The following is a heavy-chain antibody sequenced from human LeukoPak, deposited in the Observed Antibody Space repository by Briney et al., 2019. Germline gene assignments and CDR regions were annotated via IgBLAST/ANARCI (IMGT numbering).Heavy chain of an antibody. J-gene: IGHJ4*02. V-gene: IGHV3-48*01. CDR1: GFTFSSYT. CDR3: ARARSPRYFDY. CDR2: ISSGNSNI. Sequence: GGSLRLSCAASGFTFSSYTMNWVRQAPGKGLEWVSYISSGNSNIYYADSVKGRFTISRDNAKNSLYLQMNSLRAEDTAVYYCARARSPRYFDYWGQGTLVTVSS.